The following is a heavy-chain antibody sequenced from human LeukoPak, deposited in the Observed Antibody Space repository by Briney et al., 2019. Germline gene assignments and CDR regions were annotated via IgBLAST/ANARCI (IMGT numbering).Heavy chain of an antibody. CDR1: GGTFSSYA. V-gene: IGHV1-69*13. CDR2: IIPIFGTA. Sequence: SVKVSCKASGGTFSSYAISWVRQAPGQGLEWMGGIIPIFGTANYAQKFQGRVTITADESTSTAYMELSSLRSEDTAVYYCARGILSVHYSYSVAVWGKGTTVTVSS. D-gene: IGHD2-8*01. J-gene: IGHJ6*03. CDR3: ARGILSVHYSYSVAV.